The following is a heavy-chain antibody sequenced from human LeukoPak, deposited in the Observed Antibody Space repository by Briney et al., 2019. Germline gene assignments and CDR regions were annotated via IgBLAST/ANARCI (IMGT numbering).Heavy chain of an antibody. CDR2: IYYSGST. CDR1: GGSISSSSYY. V-gene: IGHV4-39*07. J-gene: IGHJ4*02. CDR3: ARTGILGELSFAVYFDY. D-gene: IGHD3-16*02. Sequence: SETLSLTCTVSGGSISSSSYYWGWIRQPPGKGLEWIGSIYYSGSTYYNPSLKSRVTISVDTSKNQFSLKLSSVTAADTAVYYCARTGILGELSFAVYFDYWGQGTLVTVSS.